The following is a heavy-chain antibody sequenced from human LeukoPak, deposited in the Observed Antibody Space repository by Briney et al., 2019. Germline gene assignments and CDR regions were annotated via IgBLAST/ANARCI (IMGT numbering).Heavy chain of an antibody. CDR1: GGSFSGYY. CDR3: ARHPREYSSSWTRAFDI. V-gene: IGHV4-34*01. Sequence: SETLSLTCAVYGGSFSGYYWSWIRQPPGKGLEWIGEINHSGSTNYNPSLKSRVTISVDTSKNQFSLKLSSVTAADTAVYYCARHPREYSSSWTRAFDIWGQGTMVTVSS. CDR2: INHSGST. J-gene: IGHJ3*02. D-gene: IGHD6-13*01.